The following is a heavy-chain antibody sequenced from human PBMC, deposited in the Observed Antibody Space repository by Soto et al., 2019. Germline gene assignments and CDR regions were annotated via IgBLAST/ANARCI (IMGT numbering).Heavy chain of an antibody. Sequence: EVQLVESGGGLVQPGGSLRLSCAASGFTFSSYWMHWVRQAPGKELVWVSRVNPDGRDTSYSDSVKGRFTISRDNAQNILYLQMISLRAADTAVCYCARVAVGTYVLHYWGEGTLLSVSS. CDR3: ARVAVGTYVLHY. D-gene: IGHD1-1*01. CDR2: VNPDGRDT. V-gene: IGHV3-74*01. J-gene: IGHJ4*02. CDR1: GFTFSSYW.